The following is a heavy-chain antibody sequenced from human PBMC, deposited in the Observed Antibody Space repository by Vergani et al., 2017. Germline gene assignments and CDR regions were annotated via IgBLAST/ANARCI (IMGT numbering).Heavy chain of an antibody. Sequence: QVQLVQSGAEVKKPGSSVKVSCKASGGTFSSYAISWVRQAPGQGLEWMGGIIPIFGTANYAQKFQGRVTITADESTSTAYMELSSLRSEDTAVYYCARRGYNWXDGTFWDYYYGMDVWGQGTTVTVSS. CDR2: IIPIFGTA. J-gene: IGHJ6*02. CDR1: GGTFSSYA. D-gene: IGHD1-1*01. CDR3: ARRGYNWXDGTFWDYYYGMDV. V-gene: IGHV1-69*12.